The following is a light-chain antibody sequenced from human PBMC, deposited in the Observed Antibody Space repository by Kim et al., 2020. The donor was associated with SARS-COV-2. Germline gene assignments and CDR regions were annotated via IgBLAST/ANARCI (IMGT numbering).Light chain of an antibody. CDR2: DVS. J-gene: IGLJ3*02. Sequence: GQSVPIACTGTSIDVGGYNYVSWYQQHPGKAPKLMIYDVSKRPSGVPDRFSGSKSGNTASLTISGLQAEDEADYYCCSYAGSYTWVFGGGTQLTVL. CDR1: SIDVGGYNY. CDR3: CSYAGSYTWV. V-gene: IGLV2-11*01.